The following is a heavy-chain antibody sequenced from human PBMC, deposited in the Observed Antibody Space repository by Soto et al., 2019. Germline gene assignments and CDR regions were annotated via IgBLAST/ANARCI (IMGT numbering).Heavy chain of an antibody. CDR1: GGTFSTTA. V-gene: IGHV1-69*10. Sequence: TVKVSCPASGGTFSTTAITWLRQAPGQGLEWMGGIVPIFGIPNYAQKFQGRLAITADKSTNTAYMELISLRSEDTAVYDGARDSHSAGGGFDSWGMGTIGTV. CDR2: IVPIFGIP. CDR3: ARDSHSAGGGFDS. J-gene: IGHJ5*01. D-gene: IGHD2-8*02.